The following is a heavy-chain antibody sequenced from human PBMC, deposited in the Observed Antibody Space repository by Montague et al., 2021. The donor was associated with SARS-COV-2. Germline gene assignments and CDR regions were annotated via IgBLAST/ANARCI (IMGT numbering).Heavy chain of an antibody. D-gene: IGHD3-3*01. CDR1: GGSFSNYY. V-gene: IGHV4-34*01. Sequence: SETLSLTCAVYGGSFSNYYWSWIRQPPGKGLVWMGEINHSGSTNYNPSLKSRVTISVDTSQNQFSLKLSSVTAADTAVYYCAGGGAVTTIFAPERTRRSDWVDSWGQGTLVTVSS. CDR2: INHSGST. J-gene: IGHJ5*01. CDR3: AGGGAVTTIFAPERTRRSDWVDS.